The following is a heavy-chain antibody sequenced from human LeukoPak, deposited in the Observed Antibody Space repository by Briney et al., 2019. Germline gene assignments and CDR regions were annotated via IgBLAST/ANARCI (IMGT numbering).Heavy chain of an antibody. V-gene: IGHV4-38-2*02. CDR1: GYSLSSGYY. Sequence: SETLSLTCTVSGYSLSSGYYWGWIRQPPGKGLEWIGSVDHSGGTYYNPSLRSRVTISVDTSKNQFSLKLSSVTAADTAVYYCARQRPFTMVRGVITLNWFDPWGQGTLVTVSS. J-gene: IGHJ5*02. CDR3: ARQRPFTMVRGVITLNWFDP. D-gene: IGHD3-10*01. CDR2: VDHSGGT.